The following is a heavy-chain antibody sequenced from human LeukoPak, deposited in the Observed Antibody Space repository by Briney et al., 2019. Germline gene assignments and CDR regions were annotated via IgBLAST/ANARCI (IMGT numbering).Heavy chain of an antibody. D-gene: IGHD3-10*01. CDR1: GGSISSYY. CDR2: MFPSEKS. J-gene: IGHJ4*02. Sequence: SETLSLTCTVPGGSISSYYWSWLRQPAGKGLEWIGRMFPSEKSNYNPSLNSRITISVDTSKNQFVLKLSSVAAADPAVYYCARDYYESGIYPFDSWGQGTLVTVSS. V-gene: IGHV4-4*07. CDR3: ARDYYESGIYPFDS.